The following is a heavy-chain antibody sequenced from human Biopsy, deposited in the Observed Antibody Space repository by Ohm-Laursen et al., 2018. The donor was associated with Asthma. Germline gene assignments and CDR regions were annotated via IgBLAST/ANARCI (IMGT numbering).Heavy chain of an antibody. CDR2: IYFSGNT. J-gene: IGHJ3*02. Sequence: SDTLSLTCTVSGGSITSFYWSWIRQPPGRGLEWIGYIYFSGNTNYNPPLKSRVTISIDTSKNHFSLKLTSVTAADTAVYYCARGFGSSLSYPDAFDIWGQGTMVTVSS. D-gene: IGHD2-2*01. CDR1: GGSITSFY. CDR3: ARGFGSSLSYPDAFDI. V-gene: IGHV4-59*07.